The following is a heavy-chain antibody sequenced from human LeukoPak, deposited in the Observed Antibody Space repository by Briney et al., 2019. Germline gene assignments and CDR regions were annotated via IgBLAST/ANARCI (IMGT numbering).Heavy chain of an antibody. J-gene: IGHJ2*01. V-gene: IGHV6-1*01. CDR1: GDSVSSDSAA. CDR3: ARARGYFDL. CDR2: TYYRSKWYN. Sequence: SQTLSLTCAISGDSVSSDSAAWSWIRQSPSRGLEWLGRTYYRSKWYNNYAVSVKSRITINADTFKNQFSLQLNSVTPDDTAVYYCARARGYFDLWGRGTLVTVSS.